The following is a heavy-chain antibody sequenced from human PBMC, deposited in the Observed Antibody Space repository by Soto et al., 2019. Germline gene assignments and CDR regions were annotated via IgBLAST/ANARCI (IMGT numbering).Heavy chain of an antibody. J-gene: IGHJ3*02. CDR3: AKAIYDYVWGSYRPGAFDI. CDR2: ISGSGGST. CDR1: GFTFSSYA. Sequence: GGSLRLSCAASGFTFSSYAMSWVRQAPGKGLEWVSAISGSGGSTYYADSVKGRFTISRDNSKNTLYLQMNSLRAEDTAVYYCAKAIYDYVWGSYRPGAFDIWGQGTMVTVSS. D-gene: IGHD3-16*02. V-gene: IGHV3-23*01.